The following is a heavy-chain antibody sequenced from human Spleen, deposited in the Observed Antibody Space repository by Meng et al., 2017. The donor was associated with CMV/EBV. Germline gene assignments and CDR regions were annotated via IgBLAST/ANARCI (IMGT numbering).Heavy chain of an antibody. D-gene: IGHD6-13*01. Sequence: GGSLGLCFAASGFSFSGYSLNWVRQATGKGLEWVSAIGTAGDTYYPGSVKGRITISRENAKDSLYLQMNSLRAGDTAVYYCARVAAADEGGFDYWGQGTLVTVSS. CDR2: IGTAGDT. V-gene: IGHV3-13*01. CDR3: ARVAAADEGGFDY. CDR1: GFSFSGYS. J-gene: IGHJ4*02.